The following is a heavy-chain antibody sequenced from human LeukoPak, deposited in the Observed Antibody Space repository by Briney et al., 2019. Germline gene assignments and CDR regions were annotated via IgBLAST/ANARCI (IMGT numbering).Heavy chain of an antibody. J-gene: IGHJ5*02. CDR2: INPNSGGT. V-gene: IGHV1-2*02. Sequence: ASVKVSCKASGYTFTGYYMHWVRQAPGQGLEWMGWINPNSGGTNYAQKFQGRVTMTRDTSTSTVYMELSSLRSEDTAVYYCARHDSNVYYSGVNWFDPWGQGTLVTVSS. CDR1: GYTFTGYY. CDR3: ARHDSNVYYSGVNWFDP. D-gene: IGHD3-22*01.